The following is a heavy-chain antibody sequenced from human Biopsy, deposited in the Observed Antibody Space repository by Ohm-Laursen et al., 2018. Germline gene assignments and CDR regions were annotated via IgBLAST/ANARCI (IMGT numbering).Heavy chain of an antibody. V-gene: IGHV1-2*02. CDR2: ANPNSGAT. Sequence: SVTVSCKASGYTFNDYYIHWVRQSPGQGLEWMGWANPNSGATNSAEKFRGRVTLTRDTSISAVYIELRRLKSDDAAVYFCARDRMTDVFGGPTRTDVFDSWGQGTPVTVSS. CDR1: GYTFNDYY. J-gene: IGHJ4*02. D-gene: IGHD3-10*01. CDR3: ARDRMTDVFGGPTRTDVFDS.